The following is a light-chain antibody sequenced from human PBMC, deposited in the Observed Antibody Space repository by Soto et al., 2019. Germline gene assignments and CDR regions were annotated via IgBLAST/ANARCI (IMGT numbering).Light chain of an antibody. J-gene: IGLJ1*01. CDR3: CSCGGGYTVV. CDR2: DVI. CDR1: TSDVGVYKY. Sequence: QSALIQPRSVSGSPGQSVTISCTGTTSDVGVYKYVSWYRQLPGKAPKLMIYDVITRPSGVPDRFSGSESGNTASLTISGGEAEGGGDDYCCSCGGGYTVVFGTGTKRTVL. V-gene: IGLV2-11*01.